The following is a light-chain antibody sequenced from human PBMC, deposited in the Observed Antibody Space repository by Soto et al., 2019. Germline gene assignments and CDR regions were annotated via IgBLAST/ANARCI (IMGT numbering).Light chain of an antibody. CDR3: QQYNVWPLT. Sequence: EIVMTPSPATLSVSPGERATLSCRASQSVSSNLAWYQQKHGQTPQLLSFYASPRAPGNPARFSGSGSGEEFTLTISSLQSEDFAAYYCQQYNVWPLTFGGGTKVEFK. CDR1: QSVSSN. CDR2: YAS. J-gene: IGKJ4*01. V-gene: IGKV3-15*01.